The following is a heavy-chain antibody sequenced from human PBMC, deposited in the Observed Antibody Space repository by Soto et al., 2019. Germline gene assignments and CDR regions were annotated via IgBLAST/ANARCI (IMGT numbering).Heavy chain of an antibody. D-gene: IGHD3-9*01. CDR3: ARGFFYDILTGYSNYYGMDV. V-gene: IGHV4-34*01. Sequence: PSETLSLTCAVYGGSFSGYYWSWIRQPPGKGLEWIGEINHSGSTNYNPSLKSRVTISVDTSKNQFSLKLSSVTAADTAVYYCARGFFYDILTGYSNYYGMDVWGQGTTVTVSS. J-gene: IGHJ6*02. CDR1: GGSFSGYY. CDR2: INHSGST.